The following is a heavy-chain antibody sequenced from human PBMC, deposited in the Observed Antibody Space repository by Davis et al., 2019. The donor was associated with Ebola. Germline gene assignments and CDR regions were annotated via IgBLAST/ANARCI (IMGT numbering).Heavy chain of an antibody. Sequence: GESLKISCEASGFTFSDYYMIWIRQNSAKGLEWVAYISSRSTFIDYADSVKGRFTISRDNSKNTLYLHMNSLRAEDTAVYYCAKDRDGYCSITTCYGYYGMDVWGQGTTVTVSS. CDR2: ISSRSTFI. V-gene: IGHV3-11*06. J-gene: IGHJ6*02. CDR1: GFTFSDYY. D-gene: IGHD2-2*03. CDR3: AKDRDGYCSITTCYGYYGMDV.